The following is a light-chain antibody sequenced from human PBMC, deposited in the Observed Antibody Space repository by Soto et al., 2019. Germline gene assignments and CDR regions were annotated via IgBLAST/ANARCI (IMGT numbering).Light chain of an antibody. CDR1: SSDIGRYNY. J-gene: IGLJ1*01. Sequence: QPVLTQPASVSGSPGQSITISCTGTSSDIGRYNYVSWYQQHPGKAPKLMIFDVSNRPSGVPNRISGSKSGNTASLTISGLQVEDEADYYCSSYTSSSSYVFGTGTKVTVL. V-gene: IGLV2-14*03. CDR2: DVS. CDR3: SSYTSSSSYV.